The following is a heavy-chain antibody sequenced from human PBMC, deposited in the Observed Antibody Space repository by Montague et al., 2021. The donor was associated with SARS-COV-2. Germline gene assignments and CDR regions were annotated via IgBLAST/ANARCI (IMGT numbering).Heavy chain of an antibody. J-gene: IGHJ4*02. CDR1: GFTFSSYA. D-gene: IGHD3-22*01. CDR2: VSYDGNNK. Sequence: SLRLSFAASGFTFSSYAMHWVRQAPGKGLEWVAVVSYDGNNKYYADSVKGRFTISRDNSKNTLYLQMNSLRAEDTAVYYCASPRKSYTAADSSFDYWGQGTLVTVSS. CDR3: ASPRKSYTAADSSFDY. V-gene: IGHV3-30-3*01.